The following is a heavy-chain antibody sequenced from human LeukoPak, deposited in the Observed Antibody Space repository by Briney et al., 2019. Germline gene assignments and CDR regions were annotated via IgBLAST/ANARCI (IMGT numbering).Heavy chain of an antibody. V-gene: IGHV1-18*01. CDR3: AREAHVLRYFDWLLSEGTGYWFDP. Sequence: ASVKVSCKASGYTFTSYGISWARQAPGQGLEWMGRISAYNGNTNYAQKLQGRVTMTTDTSTSTAYMELRSLRSDDTAVYYCAREAHVLRYFDWLLSEGTGYWFDPWGRGTLVTVSS. J-gene: IGHJ5*02. CDR2: ISAYNGNT. CDR1: GYTFTSYG. D-gene: IGHD3-9*01.